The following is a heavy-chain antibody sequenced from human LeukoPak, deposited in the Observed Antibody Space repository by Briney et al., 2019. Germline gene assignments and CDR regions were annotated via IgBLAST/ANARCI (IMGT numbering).Heavy chain of an antibody. J-gene: IGHJ4*02. CDR2: MNPNSGNT. CDR3: ARDLSPIWFGERAFDY. D-gene: IGHD3-10*01. V-gene: IGHV1-8*01. Sequence: ASVKVSCKASGYTFTSYDINWVRQATGQGLEWMGWMNPNSGNTGYAQKFQGRVTMTRNTSISTAYMELSSLRSEDTAVYYCARDLSPIWFGERAFDYWGQGTLVTVSS. CDR1: GYTFTSYD.